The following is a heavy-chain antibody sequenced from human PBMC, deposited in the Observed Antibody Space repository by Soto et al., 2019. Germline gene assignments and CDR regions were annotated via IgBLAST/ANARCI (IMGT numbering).Heavy chain of an antibody. CDR1: GFTFSSYG. V-gene: IGHV3-30*18. CDR3: AKDVVVGATTGWGDYYYYYGMDV. Sequence: QVQLVASGGGVVQQGRSLTLSCEASGFTFSSYGMHWVRQAPGKGLEWVAVISYDGSNKYYADSVKGRFTISRDNSKNTLYLQMNSLRAYDTAVYYCAKDVVVGATTGWGDYYYYYGMDVWGQGTTVTVSS. J-gene: IGHJ6*02. CDR2: ISYDGSNK. D-gene: IGHD1-26*01.